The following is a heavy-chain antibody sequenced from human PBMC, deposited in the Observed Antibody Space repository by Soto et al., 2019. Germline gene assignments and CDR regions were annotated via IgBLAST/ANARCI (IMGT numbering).Heavy chain of an antibody. CDR1: GFTFSSYG. J-gene: IGHJ4*02. Sequence: QVQLVESGGGVVQPGRSLRLSCAASGFTFSSYGMHWVRQAPGKGLERVAVISYDGSNKYYADSVKGRFTISRDNSKNTLYLQMNSLRAEDTAVYYCAKDSSNGDFDYWGQGTLVTVSS. V-gene: IGHV3-30*18. D-gene: IGHD4-17*01. CDR3: AKDSSNGDFDY. CDR2: ISYDGSNK.